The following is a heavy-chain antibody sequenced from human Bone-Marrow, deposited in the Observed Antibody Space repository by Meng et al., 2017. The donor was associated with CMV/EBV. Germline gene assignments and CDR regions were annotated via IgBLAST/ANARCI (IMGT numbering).Heavy chain of an antibody. J-gene: IGHJ4*02. CDR1: GGSFSGYY. Sequence: GSLRLSCAVYGGSFSGYYWSWIRQPPGKGLEWIGEINHSGSTNYNPSLKSRVTISVDTSKNQFSLKLSSVTAADTAVYYCASHPMVRGVKWPPRGYYFADWGPGKLVNFSS. D-gene: IGHD3-10*01. CDR3: ASHPMVRGVKWPPRGYYFAD. V-gene: IGHV4-34*01. CDR2: INHSGST.